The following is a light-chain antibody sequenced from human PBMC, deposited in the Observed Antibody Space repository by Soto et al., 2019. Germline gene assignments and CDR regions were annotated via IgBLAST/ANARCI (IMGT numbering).Light chain of an antibody. Sequence: VLTQSPATLSVSPGERATLSCRASENVGASFAWYQQKPGQAPRLLIHSATDRAAGIPARFSGSRSGTDFSLTISALEPEDLAVYYGLERGRLPRVTFGGGTKVELK. CDR1: ENVGAS. V-gene: IGKV3D-11*03. CDR2: SAT. CDR3: LERGRLPRVT. J-gene: IGKJ4*01.